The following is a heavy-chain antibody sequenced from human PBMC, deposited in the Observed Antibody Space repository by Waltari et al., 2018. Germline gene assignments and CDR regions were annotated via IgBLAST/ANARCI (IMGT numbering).Heavy chain of an antibody. CDR1: GGTFSSYA. Sequence: QVQLVQSGAEVKKPGSSVKVSCKASGGTFSSYAISWVRQAPGQGLEWMGGIIPSFGTANYAQKFQGRVTITADESTSTAYMELSSLRSEDTAVYYCARERKVRYSSSFDWFDPWGQGTLVTVSS. D-gene: IGHD6-13*01. CDR3: ARERKVRYSSSFDWFDP. CDR2: IIPSFGTA. V-gene: IGHV1-69*01. J-gene: IGHJ5*02.